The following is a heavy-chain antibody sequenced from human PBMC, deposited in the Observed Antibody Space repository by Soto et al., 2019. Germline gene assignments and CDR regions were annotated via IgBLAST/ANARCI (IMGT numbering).Heavy chain of an antibody. CDR2: IYYSGST. J-gene: IGHJ6*02. D-gene: IGHD1-26*01. Sequence: SSETLSLTCTVSGGSISSSSYYWGWIRQPPGKGLEWIGSIYYSGSTYYNPSLKSRVTISVDTSKNQFSLKLSSVTAADTAVYYCARLGGAHEYYYGMDVWGQGTTVTVSS. CDR3: ARLGGAHEYYYGMDV. CDR1: GGSISSSSYY. V-gene: IGHV4-39*01.